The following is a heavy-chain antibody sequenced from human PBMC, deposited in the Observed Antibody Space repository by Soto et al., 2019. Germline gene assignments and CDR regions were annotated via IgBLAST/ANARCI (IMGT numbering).Heavy chain of an antibody. V-gene: IGHV2-5*02. CDR3: XXXPFGELLNRYGMDV. J-gene: IGHJ6*02. CDR2: IYWADDK. CDR1: GFSLNTSGMG. Sequence: QITLKESGPPLVKPTQTLTLTCTFSGFSLNTSGMGVGWIRQPPGKALEWLALIYWADDKRYSPSLKSRLTVXXXXXXXXXXXXXXXXXXEXXGTXXXXXXPFGELLNRYGMDVWGQGTTVTV. D-gene: IGHD3-10*01.